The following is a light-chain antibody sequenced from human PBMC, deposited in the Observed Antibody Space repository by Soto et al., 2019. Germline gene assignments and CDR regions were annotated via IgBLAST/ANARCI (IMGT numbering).Light chain of an antibody. Sequence: QSALTQPASVSGSPGQSITLSCAGTMRDVGAYNLVSWYQQHPGRAPQLIIYEVNYRPSGVSYRFSGSKSGNTASLTISGLQAEDEADYYCSSFSSDTPLFVFGGGTKLTVL. CDR1: MRDVGAYNL. J-gene: IGLJ1*01. V-gene: IGLV2-14*01. CDR3: SSFSSDTPLFV. CDR2: EVN.